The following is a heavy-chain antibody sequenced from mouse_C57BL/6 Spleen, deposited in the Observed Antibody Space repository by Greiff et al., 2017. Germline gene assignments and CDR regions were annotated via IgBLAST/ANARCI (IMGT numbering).Heavy chain of an antibody. CDR1: GYTFTSYW. Sequence: VKLQQPGTELVKPGASVKLSCKASGYTFTSYWMHWVKQRPGQGLEWIGNINPSNGGTNYNEKFKSKATLTVDKSSSTAYMQLSSLTSEDSAVYYCASPSYYGSSDFDYWGQGTTLTVSS. J-gene: IGHJ2*01. CDR3: ASPSYYGSSDFDY. V-gene: IGHV1-53*01. CDR2: INPSNGGT. D-gene: IGHD1-1*01.